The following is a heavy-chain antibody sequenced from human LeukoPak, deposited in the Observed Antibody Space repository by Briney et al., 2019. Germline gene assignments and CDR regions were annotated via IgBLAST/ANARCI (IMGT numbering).Heavy chain of an antibody. CDR1: GFTLGNYW. J-gene: IGHJ4*02. CDR3: AREGRWIQLWFDY. Sequence: GGSLRLSCAASGFTLGNYWMHWVRQAPGKGLEWVAVISYDGSNKYYADSVKGRFTISRDNSKNTLYLQMNSLRAEDTAVYYCAREGRWIQLWFDYWGQGTLVTVSS. V-gene: IGHV3-30*03. CDR2: ISYDGSNK. D-gene: IGHD5-18*01.